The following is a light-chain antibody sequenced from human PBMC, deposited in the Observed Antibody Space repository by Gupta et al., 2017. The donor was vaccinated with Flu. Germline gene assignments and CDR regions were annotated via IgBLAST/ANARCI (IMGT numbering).Light chain of an antibody. Sequence: SYELTQPPSVSVSPGQTAKITCSGDALPKQYVFWYQQKSGQAPVMVIYKDTERPSGIPERFSGSSSGTTVSLTISGVQAEDEGDYYCESPDTSVTSLVFGGGTKLTVL. V-gene: IGLV3-25*03. J-gene: IGLJ3*02. CDR2: KDT. CDR1: ALPKQY. CDR3: ESPDTSVTSLV.